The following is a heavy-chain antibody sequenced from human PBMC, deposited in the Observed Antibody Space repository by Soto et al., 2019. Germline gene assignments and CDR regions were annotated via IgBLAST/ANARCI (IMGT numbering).Heavy chain of an antibody. D-gene: IGHD2-15*01. CDR3: TRLVVGPTSGYVGFDH. CDR2: MSYSGST. CDR1: GGSIFSSDYF. J-gene: IGHJ4*02. V-gene: IGHV4-39*01. Sequence: PSETLSLTCNVSGGSIFSSDYFWGWIRQAPGKGLEWIGSMSYSGSTLHNPSLRSRVTISVDTPKSQFSLKLSSVTATDTAVYYCTRLVVGPTSGYVGFDHCGQGTRVTVSS.